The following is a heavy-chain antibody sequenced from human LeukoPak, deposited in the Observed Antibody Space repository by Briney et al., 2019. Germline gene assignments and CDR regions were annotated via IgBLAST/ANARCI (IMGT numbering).Heavy chain of an antibody. CDR3: ARQARSVYSCSWPNY. D-gene: IGHD6-13*01. V-gene: IGHV4-39*01. CDR2: IYYSGST. J-gene: IGHJ4*02. CDR1: GGSISSSSYY. Sequence: PSETLSLTCTVSGGSISSSSYYWGWIRQPPGKGLEWIGSIYYSGSTYYNPSLKSRVTISVDTSKNQFSLKLSSVTAADTAVYYRARQARSVYSCSWPNYWGQGTLVTVPS.